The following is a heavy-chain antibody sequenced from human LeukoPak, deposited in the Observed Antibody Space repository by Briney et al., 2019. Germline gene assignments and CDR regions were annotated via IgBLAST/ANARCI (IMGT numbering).Heavy chain of an antibody. Sequence: GASVKVSCKASGGTFSSYAISWVRQAPGQGLEWMGGIIPIFGTANYAQKFQGRVTITTDESTSTAYMELSSLRSEDTAVYYCARGEGSGRPEFLYYFDYWGQGTLVTVSS. J-gene: IGHJ4*02. CDR1: GGTFSSYA. D-gene: IGHD3-10*01. CDR3: ARGEGSGRPEFLYYFDY. V-gene: IGHV1-69*05. CDR2: IIPIFGTA.